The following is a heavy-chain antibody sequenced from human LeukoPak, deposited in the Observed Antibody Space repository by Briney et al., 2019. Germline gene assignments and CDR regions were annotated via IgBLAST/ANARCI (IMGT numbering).Heavy chain of an antibody. V-gene: IGHV4-4*07. D-gene: IGHD3-22*01. CDR3: ARVKFNYYASSGVQYYFDY. J-gene: IGHJ4*02. Sequence: SETLSLTCTVSGGSISSYYWSWIRQPAGKGLEWIGRIYTSGSTNYNPSLKSRVTMSVDTSKNQFSLKLSSVTAADTAVYYCARVKFNYYASSGVQYYFDYWGQGTLVTISS. CDR2: IYTSGST. CDR1: GGSISSYY.